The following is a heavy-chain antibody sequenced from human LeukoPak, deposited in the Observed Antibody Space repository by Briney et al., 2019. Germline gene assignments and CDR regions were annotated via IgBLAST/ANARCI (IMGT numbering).Heavy chain of an antibody. CDR2: IYSGGST. Sequence: PGGSLRLSCAASGFTVSSNYMTWVRQAPGKGLEWVSVIYSGGSTYYADSVKGRFTISRDNSKNTLYLQMSSLRAEDTAVYYCAKGPRERLYGTYYGLDVWGQGTTVTVSS. J-gene: IGHJ6*02. CDR1: GFTVSSNY. V-gene: IGHV3-53*01. CDR3: AKGPRERLYGTYYGLDV. D-gene: IGHD2-8*01.